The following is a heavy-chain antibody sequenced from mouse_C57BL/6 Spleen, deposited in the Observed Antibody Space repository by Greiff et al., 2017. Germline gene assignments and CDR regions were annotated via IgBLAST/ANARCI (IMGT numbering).Heavy chain of an antibody. D-gene: IGHD3-3*01. Sequence: VKLQASGAELVKPGASVKISCKASGYAFSSYWMNWVKQRPGKGLEWIGQIYPGDGDTNYNGKFKGKATLTADKSSSTAYMQLSSLTSEDSAVYFCARQGTDYFDYWGQGTTLTVAS. J-gene: IGHJ2*01. CDR2: IYPGDGDT. V-gene: IGHV1-80*01. CDR1: GYAFSSYW. CDR3: ARQGTDYFDY.